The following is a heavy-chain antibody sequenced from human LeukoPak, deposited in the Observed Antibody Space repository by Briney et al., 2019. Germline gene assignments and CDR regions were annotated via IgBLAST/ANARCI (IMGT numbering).Heavy chain of an antibody. CDR1: GASVSSHY. V-gene: IGHV4-59*02. D-gene: IGHD3-3*01. J-gene: IGHJ4*02. CDR3: ARLSTYYDFWSPLDY. CDR2: VSYSGGT. Sequence: SKTLSLTCTVSGASVSSHYWSWIRQPPGRGLEGIGYVSYSGGTNYNPSLKSRVTISLDTSKDQFSLRLNSVTAADTAVYYCARLSTYYDFWSPLDYWGQGTLVTVSS.